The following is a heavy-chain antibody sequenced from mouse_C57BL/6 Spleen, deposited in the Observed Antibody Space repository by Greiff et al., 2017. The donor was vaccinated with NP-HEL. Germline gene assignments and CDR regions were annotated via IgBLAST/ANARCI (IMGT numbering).Heavy chain of an antibody. CDR3: TRPTAQALDY. Sequence: QVQLQQSGAELVRPGASVTLSCKASGYTFTDYEMHWVKQTPVHGLEWIGAIDPETGGTAYNQKFKGKAILTADKSSSTAYMELRSLTSEDSAVYYCTRPTAQALDYWGQGTTLTVSS. D-gene: IGHD3-2*02. CDR2: IDPETGGT. J-gene: IGHJ2*01. V-gene: IGHV1-15*01. CDR1: GYTFTDYE.